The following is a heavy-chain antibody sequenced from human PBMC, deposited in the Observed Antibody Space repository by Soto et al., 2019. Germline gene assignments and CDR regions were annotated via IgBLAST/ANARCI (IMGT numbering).Heavy chain of an antibody. CDR2: IYHSGNT. V-gene: IGHV4-38-2*01. CDR3: ARGGIVVIPDS. D-gene: IGHD3-22*01. CDR1: GYSISLGYY. Sequence: SETLSLTCAVSGYSISLGYYWGWIRQPPGKGLEWIGSIYHSGNTYYNPSLKSRVSISLDTSKNHFSLELTPVTAADTAVYYCARGGIVVIPDSWGQGTLVTVSS. J-gene: IGHJ5*01.